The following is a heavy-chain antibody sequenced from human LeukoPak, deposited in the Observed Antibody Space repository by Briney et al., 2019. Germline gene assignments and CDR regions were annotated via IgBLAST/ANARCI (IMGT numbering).Heavy chain of an antibody. D-gene: IGHD2-21*02. J-gene: IGHJ2*01. CDR3: AREATIIVVVTPRDRYWYFDL. CDR1: GFTFASYA. V-gene: IGHV3-23*01. Sequence: GGSLRLSCAASGFTFASYAMTWVRQAPGKGLEWVSAVSGSGGSTYSADSVKGRFTISRDNSKNTLYLQINSPRAEDTAVYYCAREATIIVVVTPRDRYWYFDLWGRGTLVTVSS. CDR2: VSGSGGST.